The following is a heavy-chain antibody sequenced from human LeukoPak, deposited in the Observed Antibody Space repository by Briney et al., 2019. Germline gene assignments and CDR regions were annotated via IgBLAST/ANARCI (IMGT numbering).Heavy chain of an antibody. Sequence: SETLSLTCTVSGGSISSYYWSWIRQPPGKGLEWIGHIYGSGSTNYNPSLKSRVTLSVDTSKNQFSLELSSVTAADTAVYYCAREGTSGTRLNWFDPWGQGTLVTVSS. D-gene: IGHD1-1*01. V-gene: IGHV4-59*01. CDR3: AREGTSGTRLNWFDP. CDR1: GGSISSYY. J-gene: IGHJ5*02. CDR2: IYGSGST.